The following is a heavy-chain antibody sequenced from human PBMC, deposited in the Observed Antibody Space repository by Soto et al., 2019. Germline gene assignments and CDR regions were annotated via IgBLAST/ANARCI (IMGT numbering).Heavy chain of an antibody. V-gene: IGHV1-2*02. Sequence: QVQLVQSGAEVKKPGASVKVSCKASGYTFTGHHIHWVRQAPGQGLEWVGWINPNTGGTNYAQKFQGRVTMTRDTSISTAYMELSRLRSDDTAVYFCATDGPSNSGNLYAFDIWGQGTMVTVSA. D-gene: IGHD5-12*01. J-gene: IGHJ3*02. CDR2: INPNTGGT. CDR3: ATDGPSNSGNLYAFDI. CDR1: GYTFTGHH.